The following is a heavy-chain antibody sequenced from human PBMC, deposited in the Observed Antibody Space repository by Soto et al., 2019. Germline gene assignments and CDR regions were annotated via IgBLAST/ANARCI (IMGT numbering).Heavy chain of an antibody. Sequence: QVQLVQSGAEVKKPGSSVKVSCKASGGTFSSYTISWVRQAPGQGLEWMGRIIPILGIANYAQKFQGRVTITADKSTSKAYMELSSLRSEDTAVYYCAFRPYIVVVTAPAVPDWYFDLWGRGTLVTVSS. CDR1: GGTFSSYT. CDR2: IIPILGIA. CDR3: AFRPYIVVVTAPAVPDWYFDL. J-gene: IGHJ2*01. D-gene: IGHD2-21*02. V-gene: IGHV1-69*02.